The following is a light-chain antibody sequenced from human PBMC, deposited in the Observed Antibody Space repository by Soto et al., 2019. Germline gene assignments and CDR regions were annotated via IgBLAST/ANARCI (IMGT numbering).Light chain of an antibody. CDR1: SSNIGSKY. J-gene: IGLJ2*01. CDR2: RNN. Sequence: QAVVTQPPSASGTPGQRVTISCSGSSSNIGSKYVYWYQQLPGTDPKLLIYRNNQRPSGVPDRFSGSKSGTSASLAISVLRSEDEADYYCAAWDDSLSGLFGGGTKLTVL. CDR3: AAWDDSLSGL. V-gene: IGLV1-47*01.